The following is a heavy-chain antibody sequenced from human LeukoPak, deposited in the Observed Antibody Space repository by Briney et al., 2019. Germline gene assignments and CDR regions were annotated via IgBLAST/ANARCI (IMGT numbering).Heavy chain of an antibody. V-gene: IGHV5-51*01. CDR3: ARRRDLYSGSYYPFDY. J-gene: IGHJ4*02. CDR2: IYPGDSDA. Sequence: GESLKISCKGSGYSFTNYWIGWVRQMPGKGRKWMGIIYPGDSDASYSPSFQGQVTISADKSISTAYLQWSSLKASDTAMYYCARRRDLYSGSYYPFDYWGQGTLVTVSS. D-gene: IGHD1-26*01. CDR1: GYSFTNYW.